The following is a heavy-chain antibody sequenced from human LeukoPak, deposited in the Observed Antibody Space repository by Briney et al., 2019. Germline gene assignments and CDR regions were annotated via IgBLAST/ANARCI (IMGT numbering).Heavy chain of an antibody. CDR1: GYTFTSYD. Sequence: SVKVSSKASGYTFTSYDINWVRQAPGQGLEWMGGIIPIFGTANYAQKFQGRVTITADESTSTAYMELSSLRSEDTAVYYCARGSGALNFYYYYYMDVWGKGTTVTVSS. V-gene: IGHV1-69*13. CDR2: IIPIFGTA. CDR3: ARGSGALNFYYYYYMDV. J-gene: IGHJ6*03.